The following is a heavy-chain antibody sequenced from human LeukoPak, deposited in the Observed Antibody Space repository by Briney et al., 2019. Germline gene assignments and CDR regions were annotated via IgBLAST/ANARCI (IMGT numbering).Heavy chain of an antibody. CDR1: GGSISSYY. J-gene: IGHJ6*03. CDR3: ATTLGYCSGGSCLLPYYYYYMDV. CDR2: IYYSGST. V-gene: IGHV4-59*01. Sequence: SETLSLTCTVSGGSISSYYWSWIRQPPGKGLEWIGYIYYSGSTNYNPSLKSRVTISVDTSKSQFSLKLSSVTAADTAAYYCATTLGYCSGGSCLLPYYYYYMDVWGKGTTVTVSS. D-gene: IGHD2-15*01.